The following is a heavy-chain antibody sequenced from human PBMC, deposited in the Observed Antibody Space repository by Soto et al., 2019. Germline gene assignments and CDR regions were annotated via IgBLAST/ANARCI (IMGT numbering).Heavy chain of an antibody. Sequence: SQTLYLTCTVSRGCISSYSHYWVWIRQHPVEGLEWIGSIYYSGSTYYNPSLKSRVTISVDTSKNQFSLKLSSVTAADTAVYYCARNPIVVVPAAPDWFDPWGQGTLVTVS. CDR3: ARNPIVVVPAAPDWFDP. D-gene: IGHD2-2*01. CDR1: RGCISSYSHY. V-gene: IGHV4-39*01. J-gene: IGHJ5*02. CDR2: IYYSGST.